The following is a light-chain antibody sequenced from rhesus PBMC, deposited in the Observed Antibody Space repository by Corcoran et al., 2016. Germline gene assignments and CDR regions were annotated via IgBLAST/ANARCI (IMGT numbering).Light chain of an antibody. CDR3: QQYNNWNT. Sequence: EIVMTQSPATLSLSPGERATLSCRASQSVSSYVAWYQQKPEQAPRPRIYGASSRATGIPDRFSGSGSGTDFTLIISSLEPEDVGVYYCQQYNNWNTFGGGTKVELK. V-gene: IGKV3S9*01. CDR2: GAS. CDR1: QSVSSY. J-gene: IGKJ4*01.